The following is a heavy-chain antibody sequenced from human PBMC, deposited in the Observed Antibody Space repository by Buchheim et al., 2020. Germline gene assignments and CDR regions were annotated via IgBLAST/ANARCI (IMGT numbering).Heavy chain of an antibody. V-gene: IGHV3-48*02. CDR1: GFTFSSYS. CDR3: ARDSYDSSGYSLTAEYFQH. J-gene: IGHJ1*01. CDR2: ISSSSSTI. D-gene: IGHD3-22*01. Sequence: EVQLVESGGGLVQPGGSLRLSCAASGFTFSSYSMNWVRQAPGKGLEWVSYISSSSSTIYYADSVKGRFTISRDNAKKSLYLQMNSLRDEDTAVYYCARDSYDSSGYSLTAEYFQHWGQGTL.